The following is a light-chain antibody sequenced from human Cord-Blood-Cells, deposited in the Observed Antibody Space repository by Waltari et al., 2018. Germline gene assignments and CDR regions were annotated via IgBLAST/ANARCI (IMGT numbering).Light chain of an antibody. CDR2: RNN. Sequence: QSVLTQPPSASGPPGPRGPLSRSGSSSNIGSTYVSCYQQPPGTAPKLLIDRNNQRPSGVPDRFSGSKSGTSASLAISGLRSEDEADYYCAAWDDSLSGVVFGGGTKLTVL. CDR3: AAWDDSLSGVV. J-gene: IGLJ2*01. V-gene: IGLV1-47*01. CDR1: SSNIGSTY.